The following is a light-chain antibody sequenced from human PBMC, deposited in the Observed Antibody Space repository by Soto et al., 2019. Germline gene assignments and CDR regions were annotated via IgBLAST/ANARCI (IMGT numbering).Light chain of an antibody. CDR1: SSNVGGYNH. Sequence: QSVLTQPRSVSGSPGQSVTISCTGTSSNVGGYNHVSWYQHHPGKAPKLMIYDVTKRPSGVPDRFSGSKSGNTASLTISGLQAEDEADYYCCSYGGSLYVFGTGTKVTV. V-gene: IGLV2-11*01. CDR3: CSYGGSLYV. J-gene: IGLJ1*01. CDR2: DVT.